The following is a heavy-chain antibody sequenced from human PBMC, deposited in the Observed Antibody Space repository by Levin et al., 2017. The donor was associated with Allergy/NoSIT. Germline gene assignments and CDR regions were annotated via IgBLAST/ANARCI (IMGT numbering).Heavy chain of an antibody. D-gene: IGHD1-7*01. V-gene: IGHV4-34*01. CDR3: ARTAGLSITGTQLHY. CDR2: INHSGST. J-gene: IGHJ4*02. CDR1: GGSFSGYY. Sequence: PSETLSLTCAVYGGSFSGYYWSWIRQPPGKGLEWIGEINHSGSTNYNPSLKSRVTISVDTSKNQFSLKLSSVTAADTAVYYCARTAGLSITGTQLHYWGQGTLVTVSS.